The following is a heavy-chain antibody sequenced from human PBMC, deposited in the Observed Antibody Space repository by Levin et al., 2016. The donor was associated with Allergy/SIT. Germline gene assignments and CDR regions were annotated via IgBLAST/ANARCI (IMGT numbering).Heavy chain of an antibody. V-gene: IGHV4-30-4*01. CDR1: GDSITSDNYF. CDR2: SYSSGRA. Sequence: SETLSLTCTVSGDSITSDNYFWSWVRQSPGKGLEWIGYSYSSGRAFYTPSLESRVSISVDTSKNQFSLRVNSVTAADTAVYYCAREVDRAGDTDAFDVWGQGTKVTVSS. CDR3: AREVDRAGDTDAFDV. D-gene: IGHD2-15*01. J-gene: IGHJ3*01.